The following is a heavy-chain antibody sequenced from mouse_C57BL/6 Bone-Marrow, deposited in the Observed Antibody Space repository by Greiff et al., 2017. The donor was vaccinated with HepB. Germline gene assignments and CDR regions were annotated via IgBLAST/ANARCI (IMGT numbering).Heavy chain of an antibody. V-gene: IGHV1-64*01. D-gene: IGHD1-1*01. CDR1: GYTFTSYW. CDR3: AFNTTVPWFAY. J-gene: IGHJ3*01. CDR2: IHPNSGST. Sequence: QVQLQQPGAELVKPGASVKLSCKASGYTFTSYWMHWVKQRPGQGLEWIGMIHPNSGSTNYNEKFKSKATLTVDKSSSTAYMQLSSLTSEDSAVYYCAFNTTVPWFAYWGQGTLVTVSA.